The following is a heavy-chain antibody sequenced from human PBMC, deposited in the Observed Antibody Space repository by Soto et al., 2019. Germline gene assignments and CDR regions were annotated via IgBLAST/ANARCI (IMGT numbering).Heavy chain of an antibody. J-gene: IGHJ4*02. D-gene: IGHD3-3*01. CDR3: ARVFRFFGGDARY. CDR2: MNTNTGNT. V-gene: IGHV1-8*01. CDR1: GYTFTEFD. Sequence: QVLLVQSGADVKKPGASVKVSCKTSGYTFTEFDINWVRQAPGQGLEWMGWMNTNTGNTGYAQKFQGRVTTTRDTSISTAYKALRRLRSEDTAVDYCARVFRFFGGDARYWGQGALVTVSS.